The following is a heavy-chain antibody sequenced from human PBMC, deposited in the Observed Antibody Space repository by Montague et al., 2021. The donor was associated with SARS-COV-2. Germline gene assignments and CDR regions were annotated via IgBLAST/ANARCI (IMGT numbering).Heavy chain of an antibody. CDR1: GFSLSTSGMC. CDR2: IDWDDDK. CDR3: ARISYDILTGYYYGMDV. D-gene: IGHD3-9*01. J-gene: IGHJ6*02. V-gene: IGHV2-70*01. Sequence: PALVKPTQTLTLTCTFSGFSLSTSGMCVSWIRQPPGKALGWLALIDWDDDKYYSTSLKTRLTISKDTSKSQVVLTMTNMDPVDTATYYCARISYDILTGYYYGMDVWGQGTTVTVSS.